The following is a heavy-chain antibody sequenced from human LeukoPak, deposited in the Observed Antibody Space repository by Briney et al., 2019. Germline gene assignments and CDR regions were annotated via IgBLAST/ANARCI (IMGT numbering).Heavy chain of an antibody. CDR3: ARDTVLWFGQSYDPYNWFDP. J-gene: IGHJ5*02. D-gene: IGHD3-10*01. CDR1: GFSSSSYW. CDR2: INSDWCST. Sequence: GGPMILSCGASGFSSSSYWMLWRRQPRGEGVVLVSRINSDWCSTSCASSVKRRFTISSDNAKNTLYLQTNSLRADHTAVYYSARDTVLWFGQSYDPYNWFDPRGQGTLVTAAS. V-gene: IGHV3-74*01.